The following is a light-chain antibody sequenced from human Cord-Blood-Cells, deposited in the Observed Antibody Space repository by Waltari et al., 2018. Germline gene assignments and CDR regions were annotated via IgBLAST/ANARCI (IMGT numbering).Light chain of an antibody. V-gene: IGLV2-14*01. CDR3: SSYTSSSTWV. Sequence: QSALTQPASESGSHGKLITIPCTGTSSDVCGYHEVSWYQQHPGKAPKLMIYDVSNRPSGVSNRFSGSKSGNTASLTISGLQAEDEADYYCSSYTSSSTWVFGGGTKLTVL. CDR1: SSDVCGYHE. CDR2: DVS. J-gene: IGLJ3*02.